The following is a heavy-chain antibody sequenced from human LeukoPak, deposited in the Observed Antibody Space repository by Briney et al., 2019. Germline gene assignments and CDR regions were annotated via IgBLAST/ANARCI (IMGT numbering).Heavy chain of an antibody. CDR1: GGSISSSGYY. CDR2: IYYSGST. J-gene: IGHJ3*02. CDR3: ARAEDAFDI. Sequence: PSETLSLTCTVSGGSISSSGYYWGWIRQPPGKGLEWIGSIYYSGSTYYNPSLKSRVTISVDTSKNQFSLKLSSVTAADTAVYYCARAEDAFDIWGQGTMVTVSS. V-gene: IGHV4-39*07.